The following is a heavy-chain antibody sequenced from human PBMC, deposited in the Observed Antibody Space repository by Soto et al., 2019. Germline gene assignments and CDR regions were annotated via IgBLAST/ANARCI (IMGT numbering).Heavy chain of an antibody. CDR1: GFTFSSYS. Sequence: GGSLRLSCAASGFTFSSYSMNWVRQAPGKGLEWVSSISSSSSYIYYADSVKGRFTISRDNAKNSLYLQMNSLRAEDTAVYYCARVTKKLTDAFDIWGQGTMVT. D-gene: IGHD1-26*01. CDR3: ARVTKKLTDAFDI. V-gene: IGHV3-21*01. J-gene: IGHJ3*02. CDR2: ISSSSSYI.